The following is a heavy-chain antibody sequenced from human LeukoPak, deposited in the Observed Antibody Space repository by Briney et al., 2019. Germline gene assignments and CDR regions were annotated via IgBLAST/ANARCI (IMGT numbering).Heavy chain of an antibody. CDR1: GFTFSSYG. CDR3: AKDLKSTVVTVLDY. CDR2: ISYDGSNK. J-gene: IGHJ4*02. D-gene: IGHD4-23*01. Sequence: GGSLRLSCAASGFTFSSYGMHWVRQAPGKGLEWVAVISYDGSNKYYADSVKGRFTISRDNSKNTLYLQMNSLRAEDTAVYYCAKDLKSTVVTVLDYWGQGTLVTVSS. V-gene: IGHV3-30*18.